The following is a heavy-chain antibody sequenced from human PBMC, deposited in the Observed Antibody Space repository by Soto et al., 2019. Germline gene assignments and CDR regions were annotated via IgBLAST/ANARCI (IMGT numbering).Heavy chain of an antibody. V-gene: IGHV1-2*04. CDR1: GYTFTGYS. CDR3: ARGSTRDYYDSSWFDP. J-gene: IGHJ5*02. D-gene: IGHD3-22*01. Sequence: ASVKVSCKASGYTFTGYSMHWVRQAPGQGLEWMGWINPNSGGTNYAKKFQGWVTMTRDTSISTAYMERSRLRSDDTAVYYCARGSTRDYYDSSWFDPWGQGTLVTVSS. CDR2: INPNSGGT.